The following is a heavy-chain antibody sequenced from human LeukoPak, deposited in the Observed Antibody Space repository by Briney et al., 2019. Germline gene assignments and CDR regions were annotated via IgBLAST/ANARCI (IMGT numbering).Heavy chain of an antibody. J-gene: IGHJ4*02. D-gene: IGHD6-19*01. CDR2: INSDGSST. CDR1: GFTFSSYW. CDR3: ARGEAVAGFVRR. Sequence: PGGSLRLSCAASGFTFSSYWMHWVRQAPGKGLVWVSRINSDGSSTSYADSVKGRFTISRDNAKNTLYLQMNSLRAEDTAVYYCARGEAVAGFVRRWGQGTLVTVSS. V-gene: IGHV3-74*01.